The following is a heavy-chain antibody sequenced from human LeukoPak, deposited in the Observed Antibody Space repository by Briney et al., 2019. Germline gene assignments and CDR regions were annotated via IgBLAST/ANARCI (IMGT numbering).Heavy chain of an antibody. Sequence: SETLSLTCTVSGGSVSSGSYYWSWIRQPPGKGLEWIGYIYYSGSTNYNPSLKSRVTISVDTSKNQFSLKLSSVTAADTAVYYCARAEGPYCSSTCCYSKFDYWGQGTLVTVSS. CDR2: IYYSGST. V-gene: IGHV4-61*01. D-gene: IGHD2-2*01. J-gene: IGHJ4*02. CDR3: ARAEGPYCSSTCCYSKFDY. CDR1: GGSVSSGSYY.